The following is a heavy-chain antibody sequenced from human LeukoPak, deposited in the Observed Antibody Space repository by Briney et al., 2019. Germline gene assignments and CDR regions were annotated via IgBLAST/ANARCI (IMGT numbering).Heavy chain of an antibody. D-gene: IGHD3-9*01. Sequence: PGGSLRLSCAASGFTFSDYYMSWVRQAPGKGLEWVSAISGSGGSTYYADSVKGRFTISRDNSKNTLYLQMNSLRAEDTAVYYCANLVSYYDILTGYSDDAFDIWGQGTMLTVSS. J-gene: IGHJ3*02. CDR1: GFTFSDYY. CDR2: ISGSGGST. CDR3: ANLVSYYDILTGYSDDAFDI. V-gene: IGHV3-23*01.